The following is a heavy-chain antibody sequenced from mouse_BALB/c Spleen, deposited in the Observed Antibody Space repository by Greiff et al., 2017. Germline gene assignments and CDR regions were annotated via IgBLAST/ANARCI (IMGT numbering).Heavy chain of an antibody. CDR1: GYAFSSYW. J-gene: IGHJ3*01. CDR2: IYPGDGDT. D-gene: IGHD3-2*02. Sequence: VQVVESGAELVRPGSSVKISCKASGYAFSSYWMNWVKQRPGQGLEWIGQIYPGDGDTNYNGKFKGKATLTADKSSSTAYMQLSSLTSEDSAVYFCARSGGDSWFAYWGQGTLVTVSA. V-gene: IGHV1-80*01. CDR3: ARSGGDSWFAY.